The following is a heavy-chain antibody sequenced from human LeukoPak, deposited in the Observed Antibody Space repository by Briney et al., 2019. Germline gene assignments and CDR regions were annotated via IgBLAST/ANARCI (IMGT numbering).Heavy chain of an antibody. V-gene: IGHV3-23*01. J-gene: IGHJ2*01. Sequence: GGSLRLSCAASGFTFSSYAMSWVRQAPGKGLEWVSAISGSGGSTYYADSVKGRFTISRDNSKNMLYLQMNSLRAEDTAVYYCAKDGEEQWLVPNWYFDLWGRGTLVTVSS. CDR3: AKDGEEQWLVPNWYFDL. D-gene: IGHD6-19*01. CDR2: ISGSGGST. CDR1: GFTFSSYA.